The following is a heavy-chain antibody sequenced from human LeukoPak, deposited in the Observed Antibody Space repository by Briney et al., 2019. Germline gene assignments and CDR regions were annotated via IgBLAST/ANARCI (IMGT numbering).Heavy chain of an antibody. Sequence: TGGSLRLSCAASGFTFSSYWMSWVRQAPGKGLEWVANIKQDGSEKYYVDSVKGRFTISRDNAKNSLYLQMNSLRAEDTAVYYCARRNHLPPLGYNSFYYIDVWGKETTVTVSS. J-gene: IGHJ6*03. CDR2: IKQDGSEK. D-gene: IGHD1-14*01. CDR3: ARRNHLPPLGYNSFYYIDV. V-gene: IGHV3-7*01. CDR1: GFTFSSYW.